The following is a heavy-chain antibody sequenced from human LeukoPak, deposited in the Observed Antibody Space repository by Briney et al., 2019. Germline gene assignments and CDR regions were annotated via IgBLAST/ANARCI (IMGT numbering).Heavy chain of an antibody. V-gene: IGHV3-23*01. CDR2: ISGSGGST. D-gene: IGHD2-15*01. J-gene: IGHJ3*02. CDR1: GFTFSSYA. Sequence: PGGSLRLPCAASGFTFSSYAMSWVRQAPGKGLEWVSAISGSGGSTYYADSVKGRFTISRDNSKNTLYLQMNSLRAEDTAVYYCASLACSGGSCYSDAFDIWGQGTMVTVSS. CDR3: ASLACSGGSCYSDAFDI.